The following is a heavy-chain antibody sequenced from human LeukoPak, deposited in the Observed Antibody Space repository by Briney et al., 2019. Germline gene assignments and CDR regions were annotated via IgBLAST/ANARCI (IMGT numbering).Heavy chain of an antibody. CDR3: AGFGASSYY. Sequence: PSETLSLTCTVSGGSISSSCCSWIRQPAGKGLEWIGRIYTTGSTDSTDFNPSLKSRVTMSVDTSKNQFSLKLGSVTAADTAVYYCAGFGASSYYWGQGTLVTVSS. CDR2: IYTTGSTDST. V-gene: IGHV4-4*07. CDR1: GGSISSSC. D-gene: IGHD3-10*01. J-gene: IGHJ4*02.